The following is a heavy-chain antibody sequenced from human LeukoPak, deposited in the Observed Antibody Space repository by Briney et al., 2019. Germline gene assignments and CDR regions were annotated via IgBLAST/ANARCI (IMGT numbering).Heavy chain of an antibody. J-gene: IGHJ3*02. CDR1: GGSISNYY. V-gene: IGHV4-59*01. CDR2: IDYSGST. Sequence: SETLSLTCTVSGGSISNYYWTWIRQSPGKGMEWIGYIDYSGSTNYNPSLKSRVTISVDTSKNQFSLKLSSVTAADTAVYYCAMGPPTGAFDIWGQGTMVTVSS. CDR3: AMGPPTGAFDI.